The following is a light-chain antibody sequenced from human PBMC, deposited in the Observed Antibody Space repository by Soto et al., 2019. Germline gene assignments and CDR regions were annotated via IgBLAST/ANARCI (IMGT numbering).Light chain of an antibody. CDR2: KAS. J-gene: IGKJ1*01. V-gene: IGKV1-5*03. CDR3: QQYNSYGT. Sequence: DIQMTQSPSTQSASVGERVTITCRASQSISTWLAWYQQKPGKAPKLLIYKASSLESGVPSRFSGSGSGTEFTLTISSLQPDDFATYYCQQYNSYGTFGQGTRVEIK. CDR1: QSISTW.